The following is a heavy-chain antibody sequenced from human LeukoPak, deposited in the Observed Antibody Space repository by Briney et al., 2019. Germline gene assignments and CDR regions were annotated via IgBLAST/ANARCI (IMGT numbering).Heavy chain of an antibody. D-gene: IGHD3-16*01. CDR2: ISAYNANT. Sequence: ASVKVSCKASGYTFTNYGISWVRQAPGQGLGWMGWISAYNANTKYAQKLQGRVTMTTDTSTSTAYMELRSLRSDDTAVYYCARDRSGQSFGYYYYGMDVWGQGTTVTVSS. V-gene: IGHV1-18*01. J-gene: IGHJ6*02. CDR3: ARDRSGQSFGYYYYGMDV. CDR1: GYTFTNYG.